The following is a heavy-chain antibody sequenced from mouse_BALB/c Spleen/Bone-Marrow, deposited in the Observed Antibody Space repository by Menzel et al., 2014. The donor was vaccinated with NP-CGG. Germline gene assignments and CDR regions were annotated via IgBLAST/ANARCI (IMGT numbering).Heavy chain of an antibody. V-gene: IGHV5-6-3*01. J-gene: IGHJ2*01. CDR2: INSNGGST. CDR1: GFTFSSYG. CDR3: ARGNYGNYVNYFDY. Sequence: EVMLVESGGGLAQPGGSLKLSCAASGFTFSSYGMSWVRQTPDKRLELVASINSNGGSTYYPDSVKGRFTISRDNAKKTLSLQMSSLKSEDTAVYYCARGNYGNYVNYFDYWGQGTTLTVSS. D-gene: IGHD2-1*01.